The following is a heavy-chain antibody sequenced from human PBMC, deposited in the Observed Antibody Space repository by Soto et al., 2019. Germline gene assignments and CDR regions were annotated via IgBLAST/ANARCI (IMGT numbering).Heavy chain of an antibody. Sequence: PGGSLRLSCAASGFTFSSYWMHWVRQAPGKGLVWVSRINSDGSSTSYADSVKGRFTISRDNAKNTLYLQMNSLRAEDTAVYYCARVPRLNPYYDSSYYFDYWGQGTLVTVSS. CDR3: ARVPRLNPYYDSSYYFDY. D-gene: IGHD3-22*01. V-gene: IGHV3-74*01. CDR1: GFTFSSYW. J-gene: IGHJ4*02. CDR2: INSDGSST.